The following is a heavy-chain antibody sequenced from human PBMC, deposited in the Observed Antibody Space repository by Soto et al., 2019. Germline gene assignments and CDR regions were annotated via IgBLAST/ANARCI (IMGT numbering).Heavy chain of an antibody. D-gene: IGHD6-19*01. CDR3: ASSSRGLVMYYFDY. CDR1: GYTFTGYY. J-gene: IGHJ4*02. V-gene: IGHV1-2*04. Sequence: ASVKVSCKASGYTFTGYYMHWVRQAPGQGLEWMGWINPNSGGTNYAQKFQGWVTMTRDTSISTAYMELSRLRSDDTAVYYCASSSRGLVMYYFDYWGQGTLVTVSS. CDR2: INPNSGGT.